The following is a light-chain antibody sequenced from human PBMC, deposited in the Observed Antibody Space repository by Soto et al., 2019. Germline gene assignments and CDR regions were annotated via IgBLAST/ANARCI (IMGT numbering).Light chain of an antibody. CDR1: QSVSSN. J-gene: IGKJ1*01. CDR3: QQYNNWWT. Sequence: EIVMTQSPATLSVSPGESATLSCRASQSVSSNLAWYQQKPGQAPRLLIYGASTRATGIPARFSGSGSGTEFTLTISSLQSEDFAVYYCQQYNNWWTVGQGTKVDI. V-gene: IGKV3-15*01. CDR2: GAS.